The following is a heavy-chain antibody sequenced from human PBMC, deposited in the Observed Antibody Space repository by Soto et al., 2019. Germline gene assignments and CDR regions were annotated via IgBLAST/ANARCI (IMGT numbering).Heavy chain of an antibody. D-gene: IGHD5-12*01. CDR2: IYYSGST. CDR1: GGSISSGGYY. Sequence: SETLSLTCTVSGGSISSGGYYWSWIRQHPGKGLEWIGYIYYSGSTYYNPSLKSRVTISVDTSKNQFSLKLSSVTAADTAVYYCASNVDNDYYGMDVWGQGTTVTVSS. J-gene: IGHJ6*02. V-gene: IGHV4-31*03. CDR3: ASNVDNDYYGMDV.